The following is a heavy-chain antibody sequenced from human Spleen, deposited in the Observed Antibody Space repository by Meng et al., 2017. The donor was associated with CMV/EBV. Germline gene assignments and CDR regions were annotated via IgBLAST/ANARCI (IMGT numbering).Heavy chain of an antibody. Sequence: GESLKISCAASGFTFSSYAMHWVRQAPGKGLEWVAVISYDGSNKYYADSVKGRFTISRDNSKNTLYLQMNSLRAEDTAVYYCAKFSPFGGAGSWGQGTLVTVSS. CDR3: AKFSPFGGAGS. J-gene: IGHJ5*02. V-gene: IGHV3-30*04. CDR2: ISYDGSNK. CDR1: GFTFSSYA. D-gene: IGHD3-3*01.